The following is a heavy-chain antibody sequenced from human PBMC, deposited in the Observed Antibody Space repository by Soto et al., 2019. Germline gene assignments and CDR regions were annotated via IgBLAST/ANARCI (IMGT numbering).Heavy chain of an antibody. CDR1: GFIFSNYD. J-gene: IGHJ6*02. V-gene: IGHV3-33*01. CDR3: AREFYSYGYDYYAMDV. CDR2: IWYDRSNK. D-gene: IGHD5-18*01. Sequence: GGSLRLSCAASGFIFSNYDMHWVRRTPGKGLEWVAVIWYDRSNKYYADSVKGRFTSSRDNSKKTLYLQMNSLRAEDTAVYYCAREFYSYGYDYYAMDVWGQGTTVTVSS.